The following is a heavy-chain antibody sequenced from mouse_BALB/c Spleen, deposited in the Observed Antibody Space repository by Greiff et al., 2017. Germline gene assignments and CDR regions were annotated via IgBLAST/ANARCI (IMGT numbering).Heavy chain of an antibody. CDR2: INPSTGYT. CDR3: AGWRQRNYFDY. D-gene: IGHD3-2*01. J-gene: IGHJ2*01. V-gene: IGHV1-7*01. Sequence: QVQLQQSGAELAKPGASVKMSCKASGYTFTSYWMHWVKQRPGQGLEWIGYINPSTGYTEYNQKFKDKATLTADKSSSTAYMQLSSLTSEDSAVYYSAGWRQRNYFDYGGQGTTLTVSS. CDR1: GYTFTSYW.